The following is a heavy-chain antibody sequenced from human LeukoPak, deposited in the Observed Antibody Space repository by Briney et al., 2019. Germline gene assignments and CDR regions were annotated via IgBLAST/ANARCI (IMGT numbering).Heavy chain of an antibody. V-gene: IGHV1-69*04. CDR3: ASYRGSEFDP. D-gene: IGHD3-10*01. Sequence: VASVKVSCKASGGTFTSYAISWVRQAPGQGLEWMGRIIPILGIANYAHKFQGRVTITADKSTSTAYMELSSLRSEDTAVYYCASYRGSEFDPWGQGTLVTVSS. J-gene: IGHJ5*02. CDR1: GGTFTSYA. CDR2: IIPILGIA.